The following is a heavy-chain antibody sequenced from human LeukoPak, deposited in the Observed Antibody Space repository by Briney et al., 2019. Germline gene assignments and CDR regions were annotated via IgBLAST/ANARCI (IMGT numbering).Heavy chain of an antibody. CDR1: GYTFTSYD. CDR2: MNPNSGNT. V-gene: IGHV1-8*01. CDR3: ARAGYSSSWYYPYYYYYMDV. J-gene: IGHJ6*03. D-gene: IGHD6-13*01. Sequence: ASVKVSCKASGYTFTSYDINWVRQATGQGLEWMGWMNPNSGNTDYAQKFQGRITMTRNTSISTAYMELSSLRSEDTAVYYCARAGYSSSWYYPYYYYYMDVWGKGTTVTISS.